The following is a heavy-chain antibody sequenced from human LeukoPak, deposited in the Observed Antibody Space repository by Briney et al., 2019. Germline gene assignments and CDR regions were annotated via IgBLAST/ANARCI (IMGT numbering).Heavy chain of an antibody. D-gene: IGHD3-22*01. CDR2: IRSKAYGGTT. CDR3: ARSGDSGYHYALYN. V-gene: IGHV3-49*03. J-gene: IGHJ4*02. CDR1: GFTFGDYA. Sequence: PGGSLRLSCTASGFTFGDYAMSWFRQAPGKGLEWVGFIRSKAYGGTTEYAASVKGRFTISRDNANNSLHLQMNSLKAEDTALYYCARSGDSGYHYALYNWGQGVLVTVSS.